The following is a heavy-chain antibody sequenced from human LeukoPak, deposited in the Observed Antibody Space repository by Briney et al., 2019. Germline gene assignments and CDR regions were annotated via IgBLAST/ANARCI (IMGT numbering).Heavy chain of an antibody. CDR1: GFPFTAYA. V-gene: IGHV3-30-3*01. Sequence: GGSLRLSCAASGFPFTAYAMHWVRQAPGKGLEWVALISYDGTNKFYADSVEGRFTISRDNSKNTLYLQMNSLGADDTAAYYCARDYSYTVDVGGRETTDTVSS. D-gene: IGHD2-15*01. J-gene: IGHJ6*02. CDR3: ARDYSYTVDV. CDR2: ISYDGTNK.